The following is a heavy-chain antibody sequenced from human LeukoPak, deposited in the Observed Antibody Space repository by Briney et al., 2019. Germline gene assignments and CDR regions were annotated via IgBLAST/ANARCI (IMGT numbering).Heavy chain of an antibody. J-gene: IGHJ6*03. CDR2: MNPNSGNT. V-gene: IGHV1-8*01. CDR1: VYTFTIYD. CDR3: ARTSSSWYSYYYYYMDV. D-gene: IGHD6-13*01. Sequence: ASVKVSCKASVYTFTIYDINGVRQAPGQGLEWRGWMNPNSGNTGYAQKFQGRVTMTRNTSISTAYMELSSLRSEDTAVYYCARTSSSWYSYYYYYMDVWGKGTTVTVSS.